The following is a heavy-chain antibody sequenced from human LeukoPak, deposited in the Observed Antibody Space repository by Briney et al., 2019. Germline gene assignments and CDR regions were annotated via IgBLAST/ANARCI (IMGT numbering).Heavy chain of an antibody. V-gene: IGHV5-51*01. D-gene: IGHD5-18*01. CDR3: ARLLGDTAMVTSSFDY. CDR2: IYPGGSDT. CDR1: GYSFTSYW. J-gene: IGHJ4*02. Sequence: GESLKISCKGSGYSFTSYWIGWVRQMPGKGLEWMGIIYPGGSDTRYSPSFQGQVTISADKSISTAYLQWSSLKASDTAMYYCARLLGDTAMVTSSFDYWGQGTLVTVSS.